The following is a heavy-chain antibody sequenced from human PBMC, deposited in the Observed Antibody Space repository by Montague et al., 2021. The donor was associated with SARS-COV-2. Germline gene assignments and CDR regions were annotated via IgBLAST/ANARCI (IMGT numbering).Heavy chain of an antibody. D-gene: IGHD6-13*01. CDR2: IYYSGST. V-gene: IGHV4-39*07. J-gene: IGHJ6*02. Sequence: SETLSLTCTVSGGSISSSSYYWGWIRQPPGKGLEWIGSIYYSGSTXYNPSLKSRVTISVDTSKNQFSLKLSSVTVADTAVYYCARVGRQQLVRLSGMDVWGQGTTVTVSS. CDR3: ARVGRQQLVRLSGMDV. CDR1: GGSISSSSYY.